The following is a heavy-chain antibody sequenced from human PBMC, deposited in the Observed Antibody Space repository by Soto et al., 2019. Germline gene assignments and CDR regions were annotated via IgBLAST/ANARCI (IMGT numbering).Heavy chain of an antibody. J-gene: IGHJ4*02. Sequence: QVQLVQSGAEVKKPGASVKVSCKASGYTFTSYYMHWVRQAPGQGLEWMGIINPSGGSTTYAQKFPGRATRTTDTSTSTVYMEPSSLRSEDTPVYYCARVGGYSYGGVDYWGQATRVTVSP. CDR1: GYTFTSYY. D-gene: IGHD5-18*01. V-gene: IGHV1-46*01. CDR2: INPSGGST. CDR3: ARVGGYSYGGVDY.